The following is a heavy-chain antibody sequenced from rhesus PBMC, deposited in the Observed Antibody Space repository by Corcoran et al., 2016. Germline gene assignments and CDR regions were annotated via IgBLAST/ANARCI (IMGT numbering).Heavy chain of an antibody. J-gene: IGHJ4*01. CDR2: INGNSGSA. CDR1: GSSVSSNC. D-gene: IGHD3-28*01. CDR3: ARVGEITMIVATFDY. Sequence: QVQLQESGPGLVKPSETLSLTCTVSGSSVSSNCWCWICQRPGQGLEWIGEINGNSGSANYNPSLKSRVTISKDASKNQFSLNLNSVTAADTAVYYCARVGEITMIVATFDYWGQGVLVTVSS. V-gene: IGHV4-80*01.